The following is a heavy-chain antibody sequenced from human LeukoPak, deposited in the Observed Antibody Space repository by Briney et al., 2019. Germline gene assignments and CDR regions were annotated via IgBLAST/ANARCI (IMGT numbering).Heavy chain of an antibody. CDR3: TRGFDVSDY. CDR1: GFTFSSYG. J-gene: IGHJ4*02. V-gene: IGHV3-33*08. D-gene: IGHD3-16*01. CDR2: IWYGGSNK. Sequence: GRSLRLSCAASGFTFSSYGMHWVRQAPGKGLEWVAVIWYGGSNKYYADSVKGRFTISRDNAKNSLYLQMNSLRVEDTAIYYCTRGFDVSDYWGQGTVVTVSS.